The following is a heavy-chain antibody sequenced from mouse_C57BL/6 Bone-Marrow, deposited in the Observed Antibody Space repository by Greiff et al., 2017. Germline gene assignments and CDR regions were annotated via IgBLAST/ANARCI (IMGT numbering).Heavy chain of an antibody. Sequence: EVKLLESGGGLVQPKGSLKLSCAASGFSFNTYAMNWVRQAPGKGLEWVARIRSKSNNYATYYAESVKDRFTISRDDSESMLYLQMNNLKTEDTAMYYCVNWDVGYWGQGTTLTVSS. CDR1: GFSFNTYA. CDR3: VNWDVGY. J-gene: IGHJ2*01. D-gene: IGHD4-1*01. CDR2: IRSKSNNYAT. V-gene: IGHV10-1*01.